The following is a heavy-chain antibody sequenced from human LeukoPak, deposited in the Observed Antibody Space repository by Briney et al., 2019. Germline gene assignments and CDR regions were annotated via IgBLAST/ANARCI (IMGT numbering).Heavy chain of an antibody. D-gene: IGHD2-2*01. CDR1: GGSFSGYY. V-gene: IGHV4-34*01. CDR3: ARRYCSSTSCPTFDI. J-gene: IGHJ3*02. Sequence: PSETLSLTCAVYGGSFSGYYWSWIRQPPGKGLEWIGEINHNGSTNYNPSLKSRVTISVDTSKNQFSLKLSSVTAADTAVYYCARRYCSSTSCPTFDIWGQGTMVTVSS. CDR2: INHNGST.